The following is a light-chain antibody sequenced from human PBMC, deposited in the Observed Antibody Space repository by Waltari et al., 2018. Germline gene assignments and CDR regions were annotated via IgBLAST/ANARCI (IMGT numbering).Light chain of an antibody. CDR1: PRVLYSSNNKNY. J-gene: IGKJ2*01. Sequence: DIVMTQSPDSLAVSLGERATINCKSSPRVLYSSNNKNYLAWYQQKPGQPPKLLIYWASTRESGVPDRFSGSGSGTDFTLTISSLQAEDVAVYYCQQYYSTPGYTFGQGTKLEIK. CDR3: QQYYSTPGYT. V-gene: IGKV4-1*01. CDR2: WAS.